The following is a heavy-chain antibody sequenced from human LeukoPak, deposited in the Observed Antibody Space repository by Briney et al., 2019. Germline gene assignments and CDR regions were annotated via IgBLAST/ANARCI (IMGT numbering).Heavy chain of an antibody. J-gene: IGHJ3*02. Sequence: GGSLRLSCAASGFTFSSYAMHWVRQAPGKGLEWVANINQDGSEKYYVDSVKGRFTISRDNAKNSLYLQMNSLRAEDTAVYFCAREGAPGAFDIWGQGTMVTVSS. CDR2: INQDGSEK. D-gene: IGHD3-16*01. V-gene: IGHV3-7*01. CDR1: GFTFSSYA. CDR3: AREGAPGAFDI.